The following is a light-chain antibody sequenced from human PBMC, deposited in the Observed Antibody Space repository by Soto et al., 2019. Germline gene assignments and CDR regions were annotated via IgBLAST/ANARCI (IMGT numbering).Light chain of an antibody. CDR3: SSYTTSNTYV. Sequence: QSALTQPASVSGYPGQSITISCTGRSSDVGGYNYVSWYQQHPGKAPKFMIYEVSRRPSGVSNRFSGSKSGNTASLTVSGLRAEDEADHYCSSYTTSNTYVFGTGTKVTVL. CDR2: EVS. V-gene: IGLV2-14*01. J-gene: IGLJ1*01. CDR1: SSDVGGYNY.